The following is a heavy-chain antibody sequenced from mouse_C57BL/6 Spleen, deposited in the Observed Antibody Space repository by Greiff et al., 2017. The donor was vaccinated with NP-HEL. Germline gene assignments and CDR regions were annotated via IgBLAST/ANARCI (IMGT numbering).Heavy chain of an antibody. D-gene: IGHD2-3*01. V-gene: IGHV5-17*01. J-gene: IGHJ4*01. CDR1: GFTFSDYG. CDR3: ANNDGYYDAMDY. CDR2: ISSGSSTI. Sequence: EVQLQQSGGGLVKPGGSLKLSCAASGFTFSDYGMHWVRQAPEKGLEWVAYISSGSSTIYYADTVKGRFTISRDNAKNTLFLQMTSLRSEDTAMYYCANNDGYYDAMDYWGQGTSVTVSS.